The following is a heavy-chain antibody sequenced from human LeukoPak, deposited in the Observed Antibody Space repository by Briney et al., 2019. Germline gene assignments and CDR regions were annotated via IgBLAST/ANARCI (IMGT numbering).Heavy chain of an antibody. J-gene: IGHJ4*02. CDR3: ARHGLEGGYSYGYFD. Sequence: SETLSLTCAVYGGSFSSYYWGWVRQPPGKGLEWIGSIYYSGSTYYNPSLKSRVTISVDTSKNQFSLKLSSVTAADTAVYYCARHGLEGGYSYGYFDWGQGTLVTVSS. CDR1: GGSFSSYY. D-gene: IGHD5-18*01. CDR2: IYYSGST. V-gene: IGHV4-39*01.